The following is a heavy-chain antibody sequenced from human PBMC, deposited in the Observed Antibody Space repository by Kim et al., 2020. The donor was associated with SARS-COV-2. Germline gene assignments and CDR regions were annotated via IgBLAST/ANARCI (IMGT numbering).Heavy chain of an antibody. CDR1: GFTFSAYA. D-gene: IGHD6-19*01. J-gene: IGHJ4*02. Sequence: GGSLRLSCVASGFTFSAYAMSWVRQAPGKGLEWVSTISGSGGGTYYADSVKGRFTISRDNSKNTVNLQMNSLRAEDTAVYYCAKSYHSSGWYDDKIDYWGQGTLVTVSS. V-gene: IGHV3-23*01. CDR3: AKSYHSSGWYDDKIDY. CDR2: ISGSGGGT.